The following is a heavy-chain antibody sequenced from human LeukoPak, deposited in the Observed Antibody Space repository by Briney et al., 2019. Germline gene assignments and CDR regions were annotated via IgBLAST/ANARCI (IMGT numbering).Heavy chain of an antibody. CDR2: IYYSGST. Sequence: PSETLSLTCTVSGGSISSSSYYWGWIRQPPGKGLEWIGSIYYSGSTYYNPSLKSRVTISVDTSKNQFSLKLSSVTAADTAVYYCARDRRTGGYYSFFDYWGQGTLVTVSS. CDR1: GGSISSSSYY. CDR3: ARDRRTGGYYSFFDY. D-gene: IGHD3-22*01. V-gene: IGHV4-39*07. J-gene: IGHJ4*02.